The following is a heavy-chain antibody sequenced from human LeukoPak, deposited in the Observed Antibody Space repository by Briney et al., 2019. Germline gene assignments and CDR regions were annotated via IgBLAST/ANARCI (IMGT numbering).Heavy chain of an antibody. CDR3: ARTYSSSWFFIGMDV. CDR1: GFTFSSYG. J-gene: IGHJ6*02. V-gene: IGHV3-33*01. CDR2: IWYDGSNK. Sequence: GGSLRLSCAASGFTFSSYGMHWVRQAPGKGLEWVAVIWYDGSNKYYADSVKGRFAISRDNSKNTLYLQMNSLRAEDRAVYYCARTYSSSWFFIGMDVWGQGTTVTVSS. D-gene: IGHD6-13*01.